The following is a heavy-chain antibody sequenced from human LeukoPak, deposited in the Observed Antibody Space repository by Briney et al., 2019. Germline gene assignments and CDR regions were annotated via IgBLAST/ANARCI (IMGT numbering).Heavy chain of an antibody. D-gene: IGHD2-21*02. CDR1: GFTVSRNY. J-gene: IGHJ4*02. V-gene: IGHV3-66*01. CDR2: IYSGAST. Sequence: PGGSLRLSCAASGFTVSRNYMSWVRQAPGKGLEWVSVIYSGASTDYADSVKGRFTISRDNSKNTVYLQMNSLRAEDTAVYYCARDWAYCGGDCSHYFDYWGQGILVTVSS. CDR3: ARDWAYCGGDCSHYFDY.